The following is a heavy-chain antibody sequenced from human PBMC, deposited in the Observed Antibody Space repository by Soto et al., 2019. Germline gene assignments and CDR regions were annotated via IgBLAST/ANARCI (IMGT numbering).Heavy chain of an antibody. CDR1: AFSYSNFP. CDR3: AREKCSSTSCNHGMDV. CDR2: ITTTSTYK. Sequence: XGSLMRSCVAAAFSYSNFPIHCVRQAPGKGLHWLASITTTSTYKYYADSVKGRFSISRDNAKNSLYLELTNLRSEDTAVYYCAREKCSSTSCNHGMDVWGLGTTFSVSS. D-gene: IGHD2-2*01. J-gene: IGHJ6*01. V-gene: IGHV3-21*01.